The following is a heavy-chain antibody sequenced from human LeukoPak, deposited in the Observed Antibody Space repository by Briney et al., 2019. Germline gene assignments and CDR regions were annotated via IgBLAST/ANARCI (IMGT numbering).Heavy chain of an antibody. V-gene: IGHV3-48*03. CDR1: GFTFSSYE. J-gene: IGHJ4*02. D-gene: IGHD2-21*02. CDR2: ISSSGITI. Sequence: GGSLRLSCAASGFTFSSYEMNWVRQAPGKGLEWLSYISSSGITIYYADSVKGRFTISRDNAKNSLYLQMNSLRAEDTAVYYCARTKVVTAISKPYYFDYWGQGTLVTVSS. CDR3: ARTKVVTAISKPYYFDY.